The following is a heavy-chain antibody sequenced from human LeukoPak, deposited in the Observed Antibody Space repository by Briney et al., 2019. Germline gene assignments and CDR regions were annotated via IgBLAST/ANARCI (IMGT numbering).Heavy chain of an antibody. CDR3: ARRHRDLAQLDY. V-gene: IGHV1-2*06. D-gene: IGHD3-10*01. CDR2: INPNSGGT. Sequence: ASVKVSCKASGYTFTGYYMHWVRQAPGQGLEWMGRINPNSGGTNYAQKFQGRVTMTRDTSISTAYMELSRLRSDDTAVYYCARRHRDLAQLDYWGQGTLVTVSS. CDR1: GYTFTGYY. J-gene: IGHJ4*02.